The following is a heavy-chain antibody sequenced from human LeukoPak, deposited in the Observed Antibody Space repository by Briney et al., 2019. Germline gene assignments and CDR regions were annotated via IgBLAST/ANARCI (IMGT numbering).Heavy chain of an antibody. V-gene: IGHV4-4*07. CDR1: GGSISSYY. Sequence: SETLSLTCTVFGGSISSYYWSWIRQPAGKGLEWIGRIYTSGSTNYNPSLKSRVTMSVDTSKNQFSLKLSSVTAADTAVYYCARDSPYSSSWYGWFDPWGQGTLVTVSS. CDR3: ARDSPYSSSWYGWFDP. J-gene: IGHJ5*02. D-gene: IGHD6-13*01. CDR2: IYTSGST.